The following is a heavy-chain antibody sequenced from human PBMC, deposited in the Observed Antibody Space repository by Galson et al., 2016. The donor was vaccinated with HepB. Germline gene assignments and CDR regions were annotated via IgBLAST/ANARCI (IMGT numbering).Heavy chain of an antibody. J-gene: IGHJ4*02. V-gene: IGHV5-51*01. Sequence: QSGAEVKEPGESLKISCKGSGYTFTNYWIGWVRQMPGKGLEWMAMVYPGDSDTRYSPSFRGQVTISADKFSSTAYLQWSSLQASGTAVYYCARRGIAVAGRGGIGYWGQGTLGTVSS. CDR2: VYPGDSDT. CDR1: GYTFTNYW. CDR3: ARRGIAVAGRGGIGY. D-gene: IGHD6-19*01.